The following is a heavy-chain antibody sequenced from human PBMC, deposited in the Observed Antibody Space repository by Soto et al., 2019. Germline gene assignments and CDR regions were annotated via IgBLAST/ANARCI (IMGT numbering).Heavy chain of an antibody. D-gene: IGHD3-22*01. CDR1: GYTFTSYG. CDR3: ARGVNYYDSSGSIRGSYFDY. CDR2: ISAYNGNT. Sequence: GASVKVSCKASGYTFTSYGISWVRQAPGQGLEWMGWISAYNGNTNYARKLQGRVTMTTDTSTSTAYMELRSLRSDDTAVYYCARGVNYYDSSGSIRGSYFDYWGQGTLVTVSS. J-gene: IGHJ4*02. V-gene: IGHV1-18*01.